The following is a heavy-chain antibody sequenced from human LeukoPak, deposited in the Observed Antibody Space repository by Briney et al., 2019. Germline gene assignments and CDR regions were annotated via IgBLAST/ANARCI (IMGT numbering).Heavy chain of an antibody. CDR3: ARHDSTGYYH. CDR1: GGSISSYY. CDR2: IYYSGST. V-gene: IGHV4-59*01. J-gene: IGHJ5*02. D-gene: IGHD3-22*01. Sequence: SETLSLTCTVSGGSISSYYWSWIRQPPGKGLEWIGYIYYSGSTNYNPSLKSRVTISVDTSKNQFSLRLSSVTAADTAVYYCARHDSTGYYHWGQGTLVTVSS.